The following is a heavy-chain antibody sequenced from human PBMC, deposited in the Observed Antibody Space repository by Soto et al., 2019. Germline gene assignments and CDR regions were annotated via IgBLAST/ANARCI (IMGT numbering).Heavy chain of an antibody. V-gene: IGHV4-38-2*02. J-gene: IGHJ5*02. Sequence: LSLTCTVSGYSINSGYIWGWVRRPPGQGLEWIGSRYSTGTTYYNPSLRRRVKMSVDTSKNQLSLVLRSVTAADTAVYYCVARATVVNSPCFDPWCQGTQVTVSS. CDR3: VARATVVNSPCFDP. CDR1: GYSINSGYI. CDR2: RYSTGTT. D-gene: IGHD1-1*01.